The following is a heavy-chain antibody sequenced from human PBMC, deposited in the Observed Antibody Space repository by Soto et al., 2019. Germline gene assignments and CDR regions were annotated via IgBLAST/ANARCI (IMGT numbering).Heavy chain of an antibody. CDR2: INSDGSST. CDR3: ARDRFCSSTSCPNWFDP. Sequence: PGGSLRLSGAASGFTFSSYWMHWVRQAPGKGLVWVSRINSDGSSTSYADSVKGRFTISRDNAKNTLYLQMNSLRAEDTAVYYCARDRFCSSTSCPNWFDPWGQGTLVTVS. CDR1: GFTFSSYW. D-gene: IGHD2-2*01. V-gene: IGHV3-74*01. J-gene: IGHJ5*02.